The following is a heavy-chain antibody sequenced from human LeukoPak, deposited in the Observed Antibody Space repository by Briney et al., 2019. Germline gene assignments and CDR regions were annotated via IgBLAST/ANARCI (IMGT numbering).Heavy chain of an antibody. D-gene: IGHD3-3*01. CDR3: ARQHYDFWSGYMDV. V-gene: IGHV5-51*01. Sequence: GASVKVSCKASGYTFTSYWIGWVRQMPGKGLEWMGIIYPGDSDTRYSPSFQGQVTISADKSISTAYLQWSSLKASDTAMYYCARQHYDFWSGYMDVWGKGTTVTVSS. CDR2: IYPGDSDT. J-gene: IGHJ6*03. CDR1: GYTFTSYW.